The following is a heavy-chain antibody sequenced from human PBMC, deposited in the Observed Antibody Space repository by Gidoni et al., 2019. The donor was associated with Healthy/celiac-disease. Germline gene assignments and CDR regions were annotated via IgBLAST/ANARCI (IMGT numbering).Heavy chain of an antibody. V-gene: IGHV4-59*01. CDR2: IYYSGST. CDR1: GGSIIRYY. D-gene: IGHD1-26*01. CDR3: ARVPPSGSYHSNDAFDI. Sequence: QVQLQESGPGLVKPSETLSLTCTVSGGSIIRYYWSWIRQPPGKGLEWIGYIYYSGSTNYNPSLKSRVTISVDTSKNQFSLKLSSVTAADTAVYYCARVPPSGSYHSNDAFDIWGQGTMVTVSS. J-gene: IGHJ3*02.